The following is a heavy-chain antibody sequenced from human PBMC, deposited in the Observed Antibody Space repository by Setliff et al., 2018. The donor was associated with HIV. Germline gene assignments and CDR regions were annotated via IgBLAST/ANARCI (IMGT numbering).Heavy chain of an antibody. J-gene: IGHJ5*02. CDR2: IIPAFGTA. CDR3: ARVRYNNFWSGPNWFDP. CDR1: GDTLSIHP. D-gene: IGHD3-3*01. V-gene: IGHV1-69*05. Sequence: SVKVSCKASGDTLSIHPISWVRQAPGRGLDWMGGIIPAFGTANYAQKFQGRVTITTDESRTTSYMELSSLRSEDTAVYYCARVRYNNFWSGPNWFDPWGQGTLVTVSS.